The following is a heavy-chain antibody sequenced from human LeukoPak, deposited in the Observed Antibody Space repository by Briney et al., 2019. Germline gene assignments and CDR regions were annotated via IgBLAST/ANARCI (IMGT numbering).Heavy chain of an antibody. Sequence: SETLSLTCTVSGGSISSSSYYWGWIRQPPGKGLEWIGSIYYSGSTYYNPSLKSRVTISVDTSKNQFSLKLSSVTVADTAVYYCARYTKWGQGTLVTVSS. CDR2: IYYSGST. V-gene: IGHV4-39*01. CDR3: ARYTK. CDR1: GGSISSSSYY. J-gene: IGHJ4*02. D-gene: IGHD2-2*02.